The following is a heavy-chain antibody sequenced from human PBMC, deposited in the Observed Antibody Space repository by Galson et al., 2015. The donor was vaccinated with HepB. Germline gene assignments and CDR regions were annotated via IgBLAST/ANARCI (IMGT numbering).Heavy chain of an antibody. CDR1: GGSISSSHW. V-gene: IGHV4-4*02. D-gene: IGHD3-22*01. CDR2: IYHSGST. J-gene: IGHJ3*02. CDR3: ARAPRDSGYYGPSGTFDI. Sequence: ETLSFTCAVSGGSISSSHWWSWVRQPPGKGLEWIGEIYHSGSTNYNPSLKSRLTISVDKSKNQFSLILSSVTAADTAVYYCARAPRDSGYYGPSGTFDIWGQGTLVTVSS.